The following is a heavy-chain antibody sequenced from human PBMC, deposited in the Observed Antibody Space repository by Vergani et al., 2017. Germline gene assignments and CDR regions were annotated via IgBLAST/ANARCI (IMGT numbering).Heavy chain of an antibody. D-gene: IGHD3-3*01. CDR3: AARYDFWGLSWFDP. J-gene: IGHJ5*02. V-gene: IGHV4-34*01. CDR1: GGSFSGYY. CDR2: INHSGST. Sequence: QVQLQQWGAGLLKPSETLSLTCAVYGGSFSGYYWSWIRQPPGKGLEWIGEINHSGSTNYNPSLKSRVTISVDTSKNQFSLKLSSVTAADPAVYYCAARYDFWGLSWFDPWGQGTLVTVSS.